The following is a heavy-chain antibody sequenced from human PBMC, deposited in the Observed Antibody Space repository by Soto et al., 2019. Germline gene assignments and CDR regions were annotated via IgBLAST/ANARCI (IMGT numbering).Heavy chain of an antibody. CDR2: IHWDDDK. Sequence: QITLKEFGPTLVKPTQTLTLTCTFSGFSLSTSGVGVGWIRQPPGKALEWLALIHWDDDKRYSPSLKSRLTLPKDPPKKPVVPTMTHLDPLERATKYRGPTPPARFYCWGQGTLANVPP. CDR3: GPTPPARFYC. V-gene: IGHV2-5*02. J-gene: IGHJ4*02. D-gene: IGHD2-2*01. CDR1: GFSLSTSGVG.